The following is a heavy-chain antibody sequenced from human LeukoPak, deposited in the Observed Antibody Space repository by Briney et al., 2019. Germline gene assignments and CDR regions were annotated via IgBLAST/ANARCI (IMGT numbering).Heavy chain of an antibody. V-gene: IGHV4-59*01. D-gene: IGHD3-10*01. CDR3: ARLVRGAPSAFDI. CDR2: IYYSGSTKDNPT. Sequence: SETLSLTCTVSGGSISSYYWSWIRQPPGKGLEWIGYIYYSGSTKDNPTNYNPSLKSRVTISVDTSKNQFSLKLSSVTAADTAVYYCARLVRGAPSAFDIWGQGTMVTVSS. CDR1: GGSISSYY. J-gene: IGHJ3*02.